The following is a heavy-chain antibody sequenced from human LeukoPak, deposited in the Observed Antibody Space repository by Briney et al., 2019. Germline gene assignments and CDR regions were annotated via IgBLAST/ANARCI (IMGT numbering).Heavy chain of an antibody. CDR2: IYTSGNT. D-gene: IGHD3-3*01. J-gene: IGHJ4*02. V-gene: IGHV4-4*07. CDR1: GGSMSSFY. Sequence: SETLSLTCTVSGGSMSSFYWSWIRQPAGKGLEWIGRIYTSGNTNYNPSLKSRVTISVDTSKNQFSLKLSSVTAADTAVYYCARGLTRTVPHHFGYWGQGTLVTVSS. CDR3: ARGLTRTVPHHFGY.